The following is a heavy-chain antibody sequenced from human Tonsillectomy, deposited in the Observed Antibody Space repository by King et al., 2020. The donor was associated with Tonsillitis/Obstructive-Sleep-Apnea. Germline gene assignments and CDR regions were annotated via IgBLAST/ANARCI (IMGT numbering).Heavy chain of an antibody. Sequence: HVPLQESGPGLVKPSETLSLTCTVSGGSISSRFWSWIRQPPGKGLEWIGYIYNSGSTNYNPSLKSRVTISIDTSKNQFSLKLTSVTTVDTAVYYCARMIYCSGTSCYYYFDYWGQGTLVTVSS. V-gene: IGHV4-59*11. D-gene: IGHD2-2*01. J-gene: IGHJ4*02. CDR3: ARMIYCSGTSCYYYFDY. CDR2: IYNSGST. CDR1: GGSISSRF.